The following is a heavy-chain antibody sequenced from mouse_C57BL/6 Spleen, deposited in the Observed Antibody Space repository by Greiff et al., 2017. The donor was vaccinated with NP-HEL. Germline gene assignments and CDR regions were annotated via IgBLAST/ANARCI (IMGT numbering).Heavy chain of an antibody. D-gene: IGHD1-1*01. CDR3: ARDYGSSYRFAY. Sequence: QVQLQQPGAELVMPGASVKLSCKASGYTFTSYWMHWVKQRPGQGLEWIGEIDPSDSYTNYNQKFKGKSTLTVDKSSSTAYMQLSSLTSEDSAVYYGARDYGSSYRFAYWGQGTLVTVSA. CDR1: GYTFTSYW. CDR2: IDPSDSYT. V-gene: IGHV1-69*01. J-gene: IGHJ3*01.